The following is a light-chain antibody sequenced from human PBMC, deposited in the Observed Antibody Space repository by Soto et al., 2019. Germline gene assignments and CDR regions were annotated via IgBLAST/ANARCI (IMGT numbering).Light chain of an antibody. CDR3: QQYGISPT. CDR1: QSVSSSY. Sequence: EIVLTQSPGTLSLSPGERATLSCRASQSVSSSYLAWYQQKPGQAPRLLIYGASSRATGIPDRFSGSGSGTDFTLTISRREPEDFAVYYCQQYGISPTCGGGTKVEIK. CDR2: GAS. V-gene: IGKV3-20*01. J-gene: IGKJ4*01.